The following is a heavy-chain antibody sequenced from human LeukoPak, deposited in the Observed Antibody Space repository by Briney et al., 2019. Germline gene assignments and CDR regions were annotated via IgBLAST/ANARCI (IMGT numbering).Heavy chain of an antibody. J-gene: IGHJ4*02. Sequence: GGSLRLSCAASGFTFSSYSMNWVRQAPGKGLEWVSSISSSSSYIYYADSVKGRFTISRDNAKNSLYLQMDSLRAEDTAVYCCARVYYQLLVDYWGQGTLVTVSS. V-gene: IGHV3-21*01. CDR1: GFTFSSYS. D-gene: IGHD2-2*01. CDR3: ARVYYQLLVDY. CDR2: ISSSSSYI.